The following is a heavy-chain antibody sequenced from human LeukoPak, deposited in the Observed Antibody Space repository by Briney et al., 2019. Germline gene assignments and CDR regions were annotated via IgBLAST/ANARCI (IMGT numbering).Heavy chain of an antibody. J-gene: IGHJ3*02. CDR3: ARHPKAVVPAAIDAFDI. V-gene: IGHV5-10-1*01. CDR2: IDPSDSYT. CDR1: GCSFTSYW. Sequence: GESLKISCKGSGCSFTSYWISWVRQMPGKGLEWMGRIDPSDSYTNYSPSFQGHVTISVDKSISTAYLQWSRLKASVTAMSYCARHPKAVVPAAIDAFDIWGQGTMVTVSS. D-gene: IGHD2-2*01.